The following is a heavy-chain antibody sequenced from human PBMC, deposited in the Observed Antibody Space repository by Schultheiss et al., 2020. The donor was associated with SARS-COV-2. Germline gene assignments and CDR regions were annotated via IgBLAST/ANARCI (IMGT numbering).Heavy chain of an antibody. CDR1: GGSFSGYY. J-gene: IGHJ6*03. CDR3: ARLIGYCSSTSCYKPTTKYYMDV. Sequence: SETLSLTCAVYGGSFSGYYWSWIRQPPGKGLEWIGEIHHSGSTNYNPSLKSRVTISVDTSKNQFSLKLSSVTAADAGVYYCARLIGYCSSTSCYKPTTKYYMDVWGKGTTVTVSS. D-gene: IGHD2-2*02. V-gene: IGHV4-34*01. CDR2: IHHSGST.